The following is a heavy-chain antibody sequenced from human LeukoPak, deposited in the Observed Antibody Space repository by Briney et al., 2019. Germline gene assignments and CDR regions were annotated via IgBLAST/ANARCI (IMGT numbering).Heavy chain of an antibody. CDR2: ISGSGGGT. J-gene: IGHJ4*02. Sequence: PGGSLRPSWAAPGFTFTSYAMNWVRPAPGKGLGWVSAISGSGGGTFYADSVKGRFTISRDNSKNTLYLQMNSLRAEDTAVYYCAKDTSSWPNVFDYWGQGTLVTVSS. CDR3: AKDTSSWPNVFDY. D-gene: IGHD6-13*01. V-gene: IGHV3-23*01. CDR1: GFTFTSYA.